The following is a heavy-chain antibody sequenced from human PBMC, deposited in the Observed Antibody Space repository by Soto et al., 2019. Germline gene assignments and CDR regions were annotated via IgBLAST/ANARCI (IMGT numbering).Heavy chain of an antibody. V-gene: IGHV1-18*04. CDR3: AIEAAAERNYYGLDV. CDR2: ISGYNGNT. CDR1: GYIFSRYG. J-gene: IGHJ6*02. Sequence: QVQLVQSGPEVRKPGASVKVSCKASGYIFSRYGISWVRQAPGQGLEWMAWISGYNGNTKFGERVQGRVNVTTDTSTSTAYMELRSLRSDDTAVYYCAIEAAAERNYYGLDVWGQGTTVIVSS. D-gene: IGHD6-13*01.